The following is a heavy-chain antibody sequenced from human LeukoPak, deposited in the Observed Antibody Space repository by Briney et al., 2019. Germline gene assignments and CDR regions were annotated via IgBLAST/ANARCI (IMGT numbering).Heavy chain of an antibody. D-gene: IGHD2-15*01. V-gene: IGHV1-69*06. J-gene: IGHJ4*02. Sequence: ASVKVSCKASGGTFSSYAISWARQAPGQGLEWMGGIIPIFGTANYAQKFQGRVTITADKSTSTAYMELSSLRSEDTAVYYCARDLGPGYCSGGSCAAYGYWGQGTLVTVSS. CDR3: ARDLGPGYCSGGSCAAYGY. CDR1: GGTFSSYA. CDR2: IIPIFGTA.